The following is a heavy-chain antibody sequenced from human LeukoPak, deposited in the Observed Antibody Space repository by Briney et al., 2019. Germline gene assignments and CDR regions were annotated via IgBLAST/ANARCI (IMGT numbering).Heavy chain of an antibody. D-gene: IGHD3-3*01. V-gene: IGHV3-23*01. CDR3: AKGKDFHFYYYMDV. Sequence: GSLRLSCAASGFTFSSYGMHWVRQAPGKGLEWVSAISGSGDNTYSADSVKGRFTISRDNSRNTLYLQMNSLRAEDTAVYYCAKGKDFHFYYYMDVWGKGTTVTVSS. CDR1: GFTFSSYG. J-gene: IGHJ6*03. CDR2: ISGSGDNT.